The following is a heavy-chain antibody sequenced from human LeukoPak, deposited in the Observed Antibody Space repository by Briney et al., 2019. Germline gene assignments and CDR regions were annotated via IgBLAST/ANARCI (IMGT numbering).Heavy chain of an antibody. V-gene: IGHV4-61*03. D-gene: IGHD3-10*01. CDR3: AREADYGSGSYPDY. J-gene: IGHJ4*02. CDR1: GGSVSSGSYY. CDR2: IYYSGST. Sequence: SEALSLTCTVSGGSVSSGSYYWSWIRQPPGKGLEWIGYIYYSGSTNYNPSLKSRVTISVDTSKNHFSLNLRSVTAADTAVYYCAREADYGSGSYPDYWGQGTLVTVSS.